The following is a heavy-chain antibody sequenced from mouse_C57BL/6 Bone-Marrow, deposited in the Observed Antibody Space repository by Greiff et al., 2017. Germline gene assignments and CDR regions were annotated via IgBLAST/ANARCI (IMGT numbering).Heavy chain of an antibody. J-gene: IGHJ2*01. D-gene: IGHD2-1*01. V-gene: IGHV1-52*01. CDR1: GYTFTSYW. CDR2: IDPSDSET. CDR3: ARSPVYYGNYSYYFDY. Sequence: QVQLQQPGAELVRPGSSVKLSCKASGYTFTSYWMHWVKQRPIQGLEWIGNIDPSDSETHYNQKFKDKATLTVDKSSSTAYMQLSSLTSEDSAVYYCARSPVYYGNYSYYFDYWGQGTTLTVSS.